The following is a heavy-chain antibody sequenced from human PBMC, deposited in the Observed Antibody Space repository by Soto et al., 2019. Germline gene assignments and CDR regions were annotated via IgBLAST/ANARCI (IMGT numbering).Heavy chain of an antibody. CDR3: ARADREDILVVVGARPGEYGIDI. CDR1: GFTFRNYA. Sequence: QVQLVESGGGVVQPGGSLRLSCAASGFTFRNYAMHWVRQAPGKGLECLAVIAYDGSNAFYRDSVKGRFTISRDKSKNTLYLHMNSLIAEDMGVYYCARADREDILVVVGARPGEYGIDIWGQGTTVTVSS. V-gene: IGHV3-30-3*01. J-gene: IGHJ6*02. D-gene: IGHD2-15*01. CDR2: IAYDGSNA.